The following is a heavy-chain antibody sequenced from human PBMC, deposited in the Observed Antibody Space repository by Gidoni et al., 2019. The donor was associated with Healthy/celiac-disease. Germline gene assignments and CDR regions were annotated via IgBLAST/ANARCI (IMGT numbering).Heavy chain of an antibody. D-gene: IGHD2-21*02. J-gene: IGHJ4*02. CDR2: ISYDGSNK. Sequence: AVISYDGSNKYYADSVKGRFTISRDNSKNTLYLQMNSLRAEDTAVYYCAKAQCGGDCYSFDYWGQGTLVTVSS. CDR3: AKAQCGGDCYSFDY. V-gene: IGHV3-30*18.